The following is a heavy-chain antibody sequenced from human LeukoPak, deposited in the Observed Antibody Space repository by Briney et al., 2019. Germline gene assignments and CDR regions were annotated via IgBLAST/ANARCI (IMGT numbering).Heavy chain of an antibody. CDR1: GYTFTGYY. CDR3: ARASSGWYRDFDY. Sequence: ASVKVSCKASGYTFTGYYMHWVRQAPGQGPEWMGRINPNSGGTNYAQKFQGRVTMTRDTSISTAYMELSRLRSDDTAVYYCARASSGWYRDFDYWGQGTLVTVSS. J-gene: IGHJ4*02. D-gene: IGHD6-19*01. V-gene: IGHV1-2*06. CDR2: INPNSGGT.